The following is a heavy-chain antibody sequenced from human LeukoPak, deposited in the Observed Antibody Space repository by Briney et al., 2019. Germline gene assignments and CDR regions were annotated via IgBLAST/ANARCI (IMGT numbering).Heavy chain of an antibody. CDR2: IYYSGST. J-gene: IGHJ1*01. Sequence: SETLSLTCTVSGGSISSSSYYWGWIRQPPGKGLEWIGSIYYSGSTYYNPSLKGRVTISVDTSKNQFSLKLSSVTAADTAVYYCARTYSSSWYPNAEYFQHWGQGTLVTVSS. D-gene: IGHD6-13*01. CDR1: GGSISSSSYY. V-gene: IGHV4-39*01. CDR3: ARTYSSSWYPNAEYFQH.